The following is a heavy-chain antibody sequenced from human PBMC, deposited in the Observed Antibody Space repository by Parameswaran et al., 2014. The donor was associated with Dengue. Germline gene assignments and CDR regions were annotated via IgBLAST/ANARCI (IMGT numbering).Heavy chain of an antibody. D-gene: IGHD3-10*01. CDR3: ARDQDEYDYIFDY. V-gene: IGHV1-3*01. CDR2: INAGNGNT. J-gene: IGHJ4*02. Sequence: WVRQAPGQRLEWMGWINAGNGNTKYSQKFQGRVTITRDTSASTAYMELSSLRSEDTAVYYCARDQDEYDYIFDYWGQGTLVTVSS.